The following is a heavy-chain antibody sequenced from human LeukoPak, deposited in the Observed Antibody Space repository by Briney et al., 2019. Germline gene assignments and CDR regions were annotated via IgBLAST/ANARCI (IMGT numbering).Heavy chain of an antibody. D-gene: IGHD2-2*03. Sequence: PLGTLSLTCTVSGGSISSYYWSWSRQPAGEGLEWTGRIYTSGSTGYNPSLKSRVTISVDTSKNQFSLKLSSVTAADTAVYYCARVDLSAGYFDYWGQGTLVTVSS. CDR2: IYTSGST. V-gene: IGHV4-4*07. J-gene: IGHJ4*02. CDR3: ARVDLSAGYFDY. CDR1: GGSISSYY.